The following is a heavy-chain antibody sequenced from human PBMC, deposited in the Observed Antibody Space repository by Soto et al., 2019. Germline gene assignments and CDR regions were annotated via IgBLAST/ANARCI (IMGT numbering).Heavy chain of an antibody. CDR2: VYYSGST. D-gene: IGHD3-9*01. V-gene: IGHV4-39*01. CDR1: CGYLSSRGDR. J-gene: IGHJ4*02. CDR3: GRLEGLATISYYFDY. Sequence: SEPLSLTCTVSCGYLSSRGDRCILIRKPPGKGLEWIGSVYYSGSTYYNPSLESRVTISVDKSKNQFSLKLMSLSAADTAVYYCGRLEGLATISYYFDYWGQGALVTVSS.